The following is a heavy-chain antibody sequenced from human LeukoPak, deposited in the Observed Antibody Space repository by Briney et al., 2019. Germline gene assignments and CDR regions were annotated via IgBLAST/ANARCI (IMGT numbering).Heavy chain of an antibody. V-gene: IGHV3-30-3*01. D-gene: IGHD3-16*02. CDR1: GFTFSSYA. Sequence: GGSLRLSCAASGFTFSSYAMHWVRQAPGKGLGWVAVISYDGSNKYYADSVKGRFTISRDNSKNTLYLQMNSLRAEDTAVYYCARDRYDYVWGSYRYRYFDYWGQGTLVTVSS. CDR3: ARDRYDYVWGSYRYRYFDY. J-gene: IGHJ4*02. CDR2: ISYDGSNK.